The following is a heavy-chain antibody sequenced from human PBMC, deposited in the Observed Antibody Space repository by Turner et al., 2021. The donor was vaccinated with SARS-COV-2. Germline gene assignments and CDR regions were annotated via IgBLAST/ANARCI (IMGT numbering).Heavy chain of an antibody. CDR1: GFTFSSYW. CDR3: ARAKSGSYYSPFDY. D-gene: IGHD3-10*01. J-gene: IGHJ4*02. V-gene: IGHV3-7*01. CDR2: IKQDGSEK. Sequence: EVQLVESGGGLVQPGGSLRLSCAASGFTFSSYWMSWVRQAPGKGLEWVANIKQDGSEKYYVDSVKGRFTISRDNAKNSLYLQMNSLRAEDTAVYYCARAKSGSYYSPFDYWGQGTLVTVSS.